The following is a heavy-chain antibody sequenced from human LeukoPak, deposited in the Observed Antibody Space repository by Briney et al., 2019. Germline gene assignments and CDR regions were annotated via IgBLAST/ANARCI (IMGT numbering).Heavy chain of an antibody. CDR3: ARRWDILTGYYKAYMDV. CDR2: INHSGST. J-gene: IGHJ6*03. CDR1: GGSFSGYY. V-gene: IGHV4-34*01. D-gene: IGHD3-9*01. Sequence: PSETLSLTCAVYGGSFSGYYWSWIRQPPGKGLEWIGEINHSGSTNYNPSLKSRVTISVDTSKNQFSLKLSSVTAADTAVYYCARRWDILTGYYKAYMDVWGKGTTVTISS.